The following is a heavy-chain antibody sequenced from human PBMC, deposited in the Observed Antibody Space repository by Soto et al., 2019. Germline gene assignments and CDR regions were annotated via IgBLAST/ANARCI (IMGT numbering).Heavy chain of an antibody. D-gene: IGHD1-26*01. CDR3: ARDRGSYALDY. CDR2: ISAYNGNT. V-gene: IGHV1-18*01. Sequence: QVQLVQSGAEVKKPGASVKVSCKASGYTFTSYGITWVRQAPGQGLEWMGWISAYNGNTNYVQKLQGRVTMTTDTSTSQAYMELRSLRSGDTAVYYCARDRGSYALDYWGQGTLVTVSS. CDR1: GYTFTSYG. J-gene: IGHJ4*02.